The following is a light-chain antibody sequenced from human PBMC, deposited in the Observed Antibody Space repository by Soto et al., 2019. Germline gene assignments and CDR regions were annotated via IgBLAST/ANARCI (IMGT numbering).Light chain of an antibody. V-gene: IGLV3-1*01. CDR3: QAWDTGSHV. CDR2: QDS. J-gene: IGLJ1*01. Sequence: SYDLTQPPSVSVSPGQTASISCSGDKLGDKYACWYQQKPGQSPVLVIYQDSKRPSGIPERFSGSNSGNTATLTISGNQAIDEADYYCQAWDTGSHVFGTGIKVTVL. CDR1: KLGDKY.